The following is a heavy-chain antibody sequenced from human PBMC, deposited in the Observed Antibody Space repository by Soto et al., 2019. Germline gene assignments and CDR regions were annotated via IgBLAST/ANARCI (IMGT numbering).Heavy chain of an antibody. V-gene: IGHV3-23*01. Sequence: PGGSLRLSCAASGFTFSSYAMWWVRQAPGKGLECVSAISGGGETTYYADSVKGRFTISRDNSKNTLYLQMNSLRAEDTAVYYWFFNSGSGSYYFDYWGQRTLVPVSA. J-gene: IGHJ4*02. CDR2: ISGGGETT. D-gene: IGHD3-10*01. CDR3: FFNSGSGSYYFDY. CDR1: GFTFSSYA.